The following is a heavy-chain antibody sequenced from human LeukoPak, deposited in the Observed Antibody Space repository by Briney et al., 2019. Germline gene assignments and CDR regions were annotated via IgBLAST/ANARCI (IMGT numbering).Heavy chain of an antibody. V-gene: IGHV3-21*01. CDR1: GFTFSSYS. D-gene: IGHD3-10*01. CDR3: ARVRKDIQSMVRGQNYYYYYMDV. CDR2: ISRSSSYI. J-gene: IGHJ6*03. Sequence: GGSLRLSCAGSGFTFSSYSMNWVRQAPGKGLQWVSSISRSSSYIYYADSVKGRFTISRDNARTSLYLQMNSLRAEDTAVYYCARVRKDIQSMVRGQNYYYYYMDVWGKGTTVTISS.